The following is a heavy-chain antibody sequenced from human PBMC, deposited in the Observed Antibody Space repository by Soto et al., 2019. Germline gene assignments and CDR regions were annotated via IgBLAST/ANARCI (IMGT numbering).Heavy chain of an antibody. Sequence: EALVKGPFQGAGSGFSSDPTHLVRQAPGQRLEWMGWIDAGNGNTKYSQKFRGRVTFTTDTSASTAYMDLSSLRSEDTAVYYCARAGYTDGSPYYGMDVWGQGTTVTVSS. CDR3: ARAGYTDGSPYYGMDV. CDR1: GSGFSSDP. V-gene: IGHV1-3*01. D-gene: IGHD5-18*01. J-gene: IGHJ6*02. CDR2: IDAGNGNT.